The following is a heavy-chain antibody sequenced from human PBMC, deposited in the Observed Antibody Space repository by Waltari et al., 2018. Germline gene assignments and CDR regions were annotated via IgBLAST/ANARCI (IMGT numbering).Heavy chain of an antibody. CDR1: GYSINSGYH. V-gene: IGHV4-38-2*02. CDR3: ARDLGSGGNSDY. J-gene: IGHJ4*02. CDR2: IFQRGAA. D-gene: IGHD2-21*02. Sequence: QVQLQESGPGLVKPSGTLSLTCAVSGYSINSGYHWGWIRQPPGKGLEWLASIFQRGAASYNPSLKSRLTISIDRSKNQFSLKLSSVTAADTAVYYCARDLGSGGNSDYWGQGTLVTVFS.